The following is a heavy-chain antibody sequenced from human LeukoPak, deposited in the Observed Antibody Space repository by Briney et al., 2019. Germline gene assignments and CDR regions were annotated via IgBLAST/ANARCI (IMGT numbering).Heavy chain of an antibody. V-gene: IGHV1-8*01. D-gene: IGHD1-1*01. CDR3: ARARLERPRENEGFDY. CDR2: MNPNSGNT. Sequence: ASVKVSCKASGYTFTSYDINWVRQATGQGLEWMGWMNPNSGNTGYAQKFQGRVTMTWNTSISTACMELSSLRSEDTAVYYCARARLERPRENEGFDYWGQGTLVTVSS. J-gene: IGHJ4*02. CDR1: GYTFTSYD.